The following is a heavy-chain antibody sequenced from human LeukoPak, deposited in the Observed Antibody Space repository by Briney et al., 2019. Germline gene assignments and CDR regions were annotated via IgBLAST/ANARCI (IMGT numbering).Heavy chain of an antibody. V-gene: IGHV7-4-1*02. CDR3: ARGYDSSGYFSD. CDR1: GYTFSSNA. Sequence: ASVKVSCKASGYTFSSNAINWVRQAPGQGLEWMGWIDTNTGNPTYAQGFTGQFVFSLDTSVSTAYLQISSLKAEDTAKYFCARGYDSSGYFSDWGQGTLVTVSS. CDR2: IDTNTGNP. D-gene: IGHD3-22*01. J-gene: IGHJ4*02.